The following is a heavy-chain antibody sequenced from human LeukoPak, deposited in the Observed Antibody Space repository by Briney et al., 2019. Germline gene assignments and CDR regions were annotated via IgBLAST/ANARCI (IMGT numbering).Heavy chain of an antibody. J-gene: IGHJ3*02. D-gene: IGHD1-14*01. V-gene: IGHV3-11*06. CDR3: ARGPRASLHAFDI. CDR2: ISSNSPYT. Sequence: PGGSLGLSCAASGFTFSDYYMSWIRQSPGKGLEWISYISSNSPYTSYADSVEGRFTVSRDNAKNSLHLQTNSLTAEDTAVYYCARGPRASLHAFDIWGQGTMVSVSP. CDR1: GFTFSDYY.